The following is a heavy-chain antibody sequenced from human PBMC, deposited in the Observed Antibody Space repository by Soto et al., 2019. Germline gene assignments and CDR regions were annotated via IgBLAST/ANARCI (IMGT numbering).Heavy chain of an antibody. CDR2: INHSGST. CDR3: ASDYSNYG. CDR1: GGSFSGYC. D-gene: IGHD4-4*01. J-gene: IGHJ4*02. Sequence: QVQLQQWGAGLLKPSETLSLTCAVYGGSFSGYCWSWIRQPPGKGLEWIGEINHSGSTNYNPSLKSRVTISVDTSKNQFSLKLSSVTAADTAVYYCASDYSNYGWGQGTLVTVSS. V-gene: IGHV4-34*01.